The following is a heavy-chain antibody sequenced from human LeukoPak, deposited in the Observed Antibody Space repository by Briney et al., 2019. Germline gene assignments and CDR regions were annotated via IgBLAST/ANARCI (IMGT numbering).Heavy chain of an antibody. CDR3: ARDLRD. Sequence: GGSLRLSCAASGFTFSSSWMHWVRQAPGKGLVWVSRLNTDGSSTSYADSVKGRFTISRDNAMNTLYLQMNSLRAEDTAVYYCARDLRDWGQGTLVTV. V-gene: IGHV3-74*01. CDR1: GFTFSSSW. CDR2: LNTDGSST. J-gene: IGHJ4*02.